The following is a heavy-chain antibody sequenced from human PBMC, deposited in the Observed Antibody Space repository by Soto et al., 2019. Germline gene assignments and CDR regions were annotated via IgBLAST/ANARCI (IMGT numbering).Heavy chain of an antibody. J-gene: IGHJ4*02. CDR3: ARNLATGDY. D-gene: IGHD1-1*01. V-gene: IGHV1-46*01. CDR1: GYTFTSYY. Sequence: QVQLVQSGAEVKKPGASVKLSCKASGYTFTSYYIHCVRQAPGQRLEWMAIINPNGGSTNYAQKFQGRVTVTRDTSTSTVYMELTSLRSEDTAVYYCARNLATGDYWGQGTLVTVSS. CDR2: INPNGGST.